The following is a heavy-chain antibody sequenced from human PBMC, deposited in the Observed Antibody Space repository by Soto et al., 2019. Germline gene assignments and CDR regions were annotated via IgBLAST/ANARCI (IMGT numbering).Heavy chain of an antibody. D-gene: IGHD1-1*01. CDR3: AKARGANNWANYYGLDV. V-gene: IGHV3-30*18. Sequence: EQLVESGGGVVQPGRSLRLSCAASGFIFANYGMHWVRQAPGKGLEWVALITYEGSNKYYADAVKGRFPISRDNAKNMVSLKMDSLRAEDTAVYYCAKARGANNWANYYGLDVWGQGTTVTVSS. CDR2: ITYEGSNK. CDR1: GFIFANYG. J-gene: IGHJ6*02.